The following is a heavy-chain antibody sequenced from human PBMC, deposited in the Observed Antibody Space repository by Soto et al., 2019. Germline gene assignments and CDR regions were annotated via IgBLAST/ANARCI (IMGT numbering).Heavy chain of an antibody. Sequence: QVLLVQSGAEVKKPGSSVKVSCKVSGGSFRRYAISWVRQAPGQGLEWMGGIIPILGSPNYAQKFQDRVTIIADESTSTTYMELSSLRSEDAAVYYCASRERVDAFDIWGQGTMVTV. J-gene: IGHJ3*02. CDR1: GGSFRRYA. CDR3: ASRERVDAFDI. CDR2: IIPILGSP. V-gene: IGHV1-69*01. D-gene: IGHD1-26*01.